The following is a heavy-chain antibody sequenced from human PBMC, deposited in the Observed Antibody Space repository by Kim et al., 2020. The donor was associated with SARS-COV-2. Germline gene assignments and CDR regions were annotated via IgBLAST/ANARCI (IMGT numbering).Heavy chain of an antibody. CDR1: GFVFSTRA. J-gene: IGHJ4*02. CDR3: AKDHPSSGWPAFDS. Sequence: GGSLRLSCAASGFVFSTRAMSWVRQAPGKGLEWVASVNNGGNAYYADSVRGRFTISRDLTKDTLDLQMNSLRVDDTALYYCAKDHPSSGWPAFDSWGQGT. CDR2: VNNGGNA. V-gene: IGHV3-23*01. D-gene: IGHD3-22*01.